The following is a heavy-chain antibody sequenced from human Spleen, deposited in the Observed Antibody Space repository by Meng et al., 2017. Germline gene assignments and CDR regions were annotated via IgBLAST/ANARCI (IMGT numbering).Heavy chain of an antibody. V-gene: IGHV3-66*01. Sequence: EVQLVESGGGLVQPGGSLRLSCAASGFTVSKNYMSWVRQAPGKGLEWVSGILSTGGATFYADSVKGRFTISRDNSKNTLYLQMNSLRAEDTAIYYCAKTFKDAFKDGCWGQGTLVTVSS. D-gene: IGHD3-10*01. CDR1: GFTVSKNY. CDR3: AKTFKDAFKDGC. CDR2: ILSTGGAT. J-gene: IGHJ4*02.